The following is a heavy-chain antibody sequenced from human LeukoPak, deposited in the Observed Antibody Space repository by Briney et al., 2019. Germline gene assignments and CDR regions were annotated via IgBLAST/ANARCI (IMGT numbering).Heavy chain of an antibody. D-gene: IGHD2-15*01. CDR3: ARYALIGGYVDY. Sequence: PSETLSLTCTVSGGSISRYYWSWLRQPPGKGLGFIAYIYYTGSTDYNSSLKSRVTISVDTSKNQFSLKLNSVTAADTAVYYCARYALIGGYVDYWGQGTLVTVSS. J-gene: IGHJ4*02. CDR1: GGSISRYY. V-gene: IGHV4-59*01. CDR2: IYYTGST.